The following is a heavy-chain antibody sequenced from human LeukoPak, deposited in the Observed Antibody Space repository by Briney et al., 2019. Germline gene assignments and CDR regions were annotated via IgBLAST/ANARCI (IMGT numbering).Heavy chain of an antibody. CDR2: IIPIFGTA. CDR3: ARDPDITFGENLHLGGFDP. J-gene: IGHJ5*02. Sequence: ASVKVSCKASGGTFSSYAISWVRQAPGQGLEWMGGIIPIFGTANYAQKFQGRVTITADESTSTAYMELSSLRSEDTAVYYCARDPDITFGENLHLGGFDPWGQGTLVTVSS. V-gene: IGHV1-69*13. D-gene: IGHD3-16*01. CDR1: GGTFSSYA.